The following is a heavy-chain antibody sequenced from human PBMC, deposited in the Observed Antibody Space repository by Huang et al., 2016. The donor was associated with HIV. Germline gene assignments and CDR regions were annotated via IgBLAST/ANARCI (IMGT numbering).Heavy chain of an antibody. Sequence: QVQLVQSGAEVKKPGASVKVSCKASGYTFTGYYMHWVRQAPGQGLEWRGWSNPNSDGTNYAQKCQGRVTMTRDTSSSTAYMEVSRLGSDDTAVYYCAAGVVPAADYYYYYGMDVWGQGTTVTVSS. CDR1: GYTFTGYY. CDR3: AAGVVPAADYYYYYGMDV. CDR2: SNPNSDGT. J-gene: IGHJ6*02. V-gene: IGHV1-2*02. D-gene: IGHD2-2*01.